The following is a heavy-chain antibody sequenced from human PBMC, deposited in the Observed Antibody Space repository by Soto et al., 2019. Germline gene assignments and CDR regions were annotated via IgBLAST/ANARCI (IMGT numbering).Heavy chain of an antibody. CDR1: GFTFSSYG. CDR3: ARDGQYDLLTGQWAPFDY. D-gene: IGHD3-9*01. V-gene: IGHV3-33*01. Sequence: PGGSLRLSCAASGFTFSSYGMHWVRQAPGKGLEWVAVIWYDGSNKYYEDSVKGRFTISRDNSKNTLYLQVNSLRAEDTAEYYCARDGQYDLLTGQWAPFDYWGQGTLVTVSS. CDR2: IWYDGSNK. J-gene: IGHJ4*02.